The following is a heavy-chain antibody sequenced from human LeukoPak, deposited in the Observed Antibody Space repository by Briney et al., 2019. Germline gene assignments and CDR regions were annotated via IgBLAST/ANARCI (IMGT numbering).Heavy chain of an antibody. D-gene: IGHD4-11*01. J-gene: IGHJ3*01. CDR2: ISSSSSYI. CDR1: GFTFSSYS. Sequence: GSLRLSCAASGFTFSSYSMNWVRRAPGKGLEWVSSISSSSSYIYYADSVKGRFTISRDNAKNSLYLQMNSLRAEDTALYYCARVRGYSNYDPLDAFDVWGQGTMVTVSS. V-gene: IGHV3-21*04. CDR3: ARVRGYSNYDPLDAFDV.